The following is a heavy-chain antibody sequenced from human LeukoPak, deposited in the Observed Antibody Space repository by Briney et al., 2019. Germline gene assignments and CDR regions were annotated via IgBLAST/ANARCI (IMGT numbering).Heavy chain of an antibody. J-gene: IGHJ4*02. Sequence: PSETLSLTCTVSGGSISSYYWSWIRQPPGKGLELIGYIYYSGSTNYNPSLKSRVTISVDTSKNQFSLKLSSVTAAGTAVYYCARSRDVLRYFDFDYWGQGTLVTVSS. D-gene: IGHD3-9*01. CDR2: IYYSGST. CDR1: GGSISSYY. CDR3: ARSRDVLRYFDFDY. V-gene: IGHV4-59*01.